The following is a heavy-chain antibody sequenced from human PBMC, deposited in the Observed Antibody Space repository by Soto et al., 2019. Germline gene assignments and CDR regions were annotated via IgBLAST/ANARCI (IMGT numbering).Heavy chain of an antibody. CDR2: IDPSDSYT. D-gene: IGHD1-26*01. CDR3: ARLPHGRELLLHAFDI. Sequence: EVQLVQSGAEVKKPGESLRISCKGSGYSFTSYWISWVRQMPGEGLGWVGRIDPSDSYTNYSPSFQGHVTISADKSISTAYLQWSSLKASDTAMYYCARLPHGRELLLHAFDIWGQGTMVTVSS. CDR1: GYSFTSYW. V-gene: IGHV5-10-1*03. J-gene: IGHJ3*02.